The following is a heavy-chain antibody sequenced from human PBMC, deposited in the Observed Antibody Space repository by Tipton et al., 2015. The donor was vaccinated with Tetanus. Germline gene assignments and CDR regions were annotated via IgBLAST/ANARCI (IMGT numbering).Heavy chain of an antibody. J-gene: IGHJ6*03. Sequence: QSGPEVKKPGASVKVSCKASGYTFTNYHMHWVRQAPGQGLEWVGKINPGGGYIGYAQKFQGRVTMTRDTSTSTVYMELNSLRSEDTAVYYCARDGGNWGDMDVWGKGTTVTVSS. CDR2: INPGGGYI. CDR1: GYTFTNYH. V-gene: IGHV1-46*01. CDR3: ARDGGNWGDMDV. D-gene: IGHD7-27*01.